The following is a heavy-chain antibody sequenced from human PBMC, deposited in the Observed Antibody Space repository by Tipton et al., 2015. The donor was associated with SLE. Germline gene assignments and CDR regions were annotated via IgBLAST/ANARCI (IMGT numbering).Heavy chain of an antibody. Sequence: SLRLSCAASGFTVSSNYMSWVRQAPGKGLEWVSAISGSGGSTYYADSVKGRFTISRDNSKNTLYLQMSSLRTEDTAVYYCVRSIAVAVFDYWGQGTLVTVSS. CDR2: ISGSGGST. D-gene: IGHD6-19*01. CDR3: VRSIAVAVFDY. CDR1: GFTVSSNY. V-gene: IGHV3-53*05. J-gene: IGHJ4*02.